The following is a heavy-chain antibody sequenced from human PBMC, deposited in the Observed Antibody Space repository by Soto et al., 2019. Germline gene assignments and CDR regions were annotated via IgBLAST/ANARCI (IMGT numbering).Heavy chain of an antibody. V-gene: IGHV1-3*01. D-gene: IGHD2-21*02. CDR3: ARSIVVVTALDY. Sequence: ASVKVSCKASGYTFTSYAMHWVRHAPGQRLEWMGWINAGNGNTKYSQKFQGRVTITRDTSASTAYMELSSLRSEDTAVYYCARSIVVVTALDYWGQGTLVTVSP. CDR1: GYTFTSYA. CDR2: INAGNGNT. J-gene: IGHJ4*02.